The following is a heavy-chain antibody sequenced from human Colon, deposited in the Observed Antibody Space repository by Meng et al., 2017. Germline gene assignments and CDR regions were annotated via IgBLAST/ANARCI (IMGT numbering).Heavy chain of an antibody. Sequence: GESLKISCQGSEYTFTSYFIAWVRQMPGKGLEWMGSIYPGDSDTRYSPSFQGQVTISVDKSISTAYLQWGSLKASDSGRYFCARVGTTYSSAFPHWGQGTLVTVSS. CDR2: IYPGDSDT. D-gene: IGHD6-19*01. CDR1: EYTFTSYF. CDR3: ARVGTTYSSAFPH. V-gene: IGHV5-51*01. J-gene: IGHJ1*01.